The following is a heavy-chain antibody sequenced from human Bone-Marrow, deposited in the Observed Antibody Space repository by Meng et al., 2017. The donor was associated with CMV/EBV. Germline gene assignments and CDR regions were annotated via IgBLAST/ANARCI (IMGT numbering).Heavy chain of an antibody. CDR2: INPNSGGT. D-gene: IGHD2-15*01. V-gene: IGHV1-2*02. CDR1: GYTFTGYY. J-gene: IGHJ6*02. CDR3: VSFGILVAAGRGMDV. Sequence: ASVKVSCKASGYTFTGYYMHWVRQAPGQGLEWMGWINPNSGGTNYAQKFQGRVTMTRDLSMSTAYMELSRLRYDDTAIYYCVSFGILVAAGRGMDVWGQGTTVTVSS.